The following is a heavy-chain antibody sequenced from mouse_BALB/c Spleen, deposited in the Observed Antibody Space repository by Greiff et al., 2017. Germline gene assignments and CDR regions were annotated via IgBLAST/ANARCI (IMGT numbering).Heavy chain of an antibody. CDR1: GYTFTDYV. J-gene: IGHJ3*01. V-gene: IGHV1-77*01. CDR2: IYPGSGST. Sequence: QVHVKQSGPELVKPGASVKMSCKASGYTFTDYVISWVKQRTGQGLEWIGEIYPGSGSTYYNEKFKGKATLTADKSSNTAYMQLSSLTSEDSAVYFCARKYDYDGFAYWGQGTLVTVSA. D-gene: IGHD2-4*01. CDR3: ARKYDYDGFAY.